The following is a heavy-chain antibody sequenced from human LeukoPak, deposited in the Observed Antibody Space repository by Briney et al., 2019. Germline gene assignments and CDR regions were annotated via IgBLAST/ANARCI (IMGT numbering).Heavy chain of an antibody. V-gene: IGHV4-59*08. CDR3: ARHFRPDSSGWYGLDY. Sequence: SETLSLTCTVSGGSINNYYWSWIRQPPGKGLEWIGYIFYSGSTNYNPSLKSRVTMSVDTSKNQFSLKLSSVTAADTAVYYCARHFRPDSSGWYGLDYWGQGTLVTVSS. J-gene: IGHJ4*02. CDR2: IFYSGST. D-gene: IGHD6-19*01. CDR1: GGSINNYY.